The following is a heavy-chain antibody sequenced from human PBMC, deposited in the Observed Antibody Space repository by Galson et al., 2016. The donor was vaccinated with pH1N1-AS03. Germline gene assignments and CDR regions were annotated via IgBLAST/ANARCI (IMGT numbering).Heavy chain of an antibody. CDR3: SGDPRGPCSSATCPTTYHCGMDV. D-gene: IGHD1-14*01. V-gene: IGHV1-2*04. J-gene: IGHJ6*02. Sequence: SVKVSCKASGYIFTDFYVHWVRQAPGQGLERMGWINPKNGVTNYAQKFQAWVTMTGDTSISTAYMELHGLKSDDTAVSYCSGDPRGPCSSATCPTTYHCGMDVGGQGTTVIVSS. CDR1: GYIFTDFY. CDR2: INPKNGVT.